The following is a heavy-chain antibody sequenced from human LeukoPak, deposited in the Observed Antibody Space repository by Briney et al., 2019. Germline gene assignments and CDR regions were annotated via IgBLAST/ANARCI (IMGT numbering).Heavy chain of an antibody. V-gene: IGHV3-21*01. CDR1: GFSFSNYG. CDR2: ISSSSSYI. J-gene: IGHJ4*02. Sequence: GGSLRLSCVASGFSFSNYGMHWVRQAPGKGLEWVSSISSSSSYIYYADSVKGRFTISRDNAKNSLYLQMNSLRAEDTAVYYCARGGGGAKYYFDYWGQGTLVTVSS. D-gene: IGHD1-26*01. CDR3: ARGGGGAKYYFDY.